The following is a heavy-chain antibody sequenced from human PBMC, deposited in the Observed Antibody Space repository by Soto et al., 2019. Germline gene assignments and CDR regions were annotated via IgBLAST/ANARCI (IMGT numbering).Heavy chain of an antibody. D-gene: IGHD2-21*02. Sequence: QVQLVESGGGVVQPGRSPRLSCAASGFTFSSYAMHWVRQAPGKGLEWVAVISYDGSNKYYADSVKGRFTISRDNSKNTLYLQMNSLRAEDTAVYYCAREGVMTGRYFDLWGRGTLVTVSS. CDR1: GFTFSSYA. CDR2: ISYDGSNK. CDR3: AREGVMTGRYFDL. J-gene: IGHJ2*01. V-gene: IGHV3-30-3*01.